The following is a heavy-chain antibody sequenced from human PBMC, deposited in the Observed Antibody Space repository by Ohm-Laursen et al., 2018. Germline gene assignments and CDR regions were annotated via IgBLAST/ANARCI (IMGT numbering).Heavy chain of an antibody. V-gene: IGHV3-30*18. CDR2: ISYDGSNK. D-gene: IGHD4-17*01. CDR1: GFTFSSYG. CDR3: AKDPGRATTTVSTYFDY. J-gene: IGHJ4*02. Sequence: SLRLSCTASGFTFSSYGMHWVRQAPGKGLEWVAVISYDGSNKYYGDSVKGRFTISRDNSKNTLYLQMNSLRAEDTAVYYCAKDPGRATTTVSTYFDYWGQGTLVTVSS.